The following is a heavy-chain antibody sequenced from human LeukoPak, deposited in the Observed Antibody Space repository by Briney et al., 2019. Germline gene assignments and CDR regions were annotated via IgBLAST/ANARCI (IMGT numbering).Heavy chain of an antibody. J-gene: IGHJ6*03. CDR3: ARGRLTTIVVVNYSYFYMDV. V-gene: IGHV4-34*01. CDR2: VDPSGSN. Sequence: SETLSLTCAVYGGPLKGYYWTWIRQPPGKGLEWIGEVDPSGSNNYNPSLKSRVTISVDTSKKQFSLKMNSVTAADTALYYCARGRLTTIVVVNYSYFYMDVWGKATTFTVAS. D-gene: IGHD3-22*01. CDR1: GGPLKGYY.